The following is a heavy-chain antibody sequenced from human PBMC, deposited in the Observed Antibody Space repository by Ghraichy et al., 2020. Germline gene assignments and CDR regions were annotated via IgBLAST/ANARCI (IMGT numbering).Heavy chain of an antibody. V-gene: IGHV1-2*06. Sequence: ASVKVSCKASGSTFTDYYIHWVRQAPGQGLEWMGRINPNTADTKYAQKFQGRVTMTRDTSIDTAYMDLSSLRSDDTAVYYCARDFFSSITSPNYYYGMDLWSQGTAVTVSS. D-gene: IGHD1-14*01. J-gene: IGHJ6*02. CDR1: GSTFTDYY. CDR2: INPNTADT. CDR3: ARDFFSSITSPNYYYGMDL.